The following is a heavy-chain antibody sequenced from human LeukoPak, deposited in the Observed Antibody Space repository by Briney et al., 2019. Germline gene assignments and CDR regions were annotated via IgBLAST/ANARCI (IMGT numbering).Heavy chain of an antibody. CDR2: INEDGSEK. CDR3: ARGETTDV. V-gene: IGHV3-7*01. J-gene: IGHJ6*04. Sequence: PGGSLRLSCVALEFSFETYWMSWVRQAPGKGPEWVANINEDGSEKHYVGSVRGRFTISRDNADNSLHLQMNSLRPEGMAVYYCARGETTDVWGKGTTVTVSS. D-gene: IGHD1-14*01. CDR1: EFSFETYW.